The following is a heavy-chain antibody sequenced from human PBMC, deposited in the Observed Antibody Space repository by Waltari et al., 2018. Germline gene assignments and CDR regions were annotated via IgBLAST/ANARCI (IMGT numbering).Heavy chain of an antibody. Sequence: QVQLHQWGAGLLKPSETLSLTCGVSGGHFNDYYWTWIRQPPGKGLEWIGEIHHRGTTDYNPSLNSRLTMSVDTSKKQISLKMSSVTAADTAVYYCARGDLHYGSSGFFYWGQGALVTVSS. J-gene: IGHJ4*02. CDR1: GGHFNDYY. CDR2: IHHRGTT. V-gene: IGHV4-34*01. CDR3: ARGDLHYGSSGFFY. D-gene: IGHD3-22*01.